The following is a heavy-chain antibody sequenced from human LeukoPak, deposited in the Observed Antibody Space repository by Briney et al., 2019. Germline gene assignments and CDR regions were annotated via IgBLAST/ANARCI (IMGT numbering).Heavy chain of an antibody. CDR3: ARDKAVAGIDY. J-gene: IGHJ4*02. D-gene: IGHD6-19*01. CDR2: INPNSGGT. Sequence: ASVKVSCKASGYTFTSYDINWVRQAPGQGLEWMGWINPNSGGTNYAQKSQGRVTVTRDTSISTAYMELSRLRSDDTAVYYCARDKAVAGIDYWGQGTLVTVSS. CDR1: GYTFTSYD. V-gene: IGHV1-2*02.